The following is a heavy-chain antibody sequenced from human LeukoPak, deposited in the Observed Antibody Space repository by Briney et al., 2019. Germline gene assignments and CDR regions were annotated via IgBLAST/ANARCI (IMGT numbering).Heavy chain of an antibody. CDR1: GFTFSTHA. V-gene: IGHV3-23*01. CDR3: AKGGLSSINDSFDY. Sequence: GESLRLSCAASGFTFSTHAMNWVRQAPGKGLEWVSTISVSGGSTYNVGSVKGRLTISRDNSKNTLYLQMNSLRAEDTAVYYCAKGGLSSINDSFDYWGQGTLVTVSS. D-gene: IGHD6-13*01. CDR2: ISVSGGST. J-gene: IGHJ4*02.